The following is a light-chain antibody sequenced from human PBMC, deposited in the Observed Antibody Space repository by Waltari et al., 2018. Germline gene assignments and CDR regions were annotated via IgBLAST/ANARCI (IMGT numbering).Light chain of an antibody. CDR3: ETWDSSLTVL. Sequence: QAVLTQPPSVSAAPGQRVTISCSGTSSNIENNFVPWYQQAPGTAPKLLIYNNDKRPSGIPDRFSGSKSGSSATLDITGLQTGDEAVYYCETWDSSLTVLFGGGTKLTVL. V-gene: IGLV1-51*01. CDR1: SSNIENNF. CDR2: NND. J-gene: IGLJ2*01.